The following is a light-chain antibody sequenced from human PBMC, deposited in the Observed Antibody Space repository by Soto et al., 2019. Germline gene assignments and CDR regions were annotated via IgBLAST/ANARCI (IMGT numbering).Light chain of an antibody. V-gene: IGKV3-20*01. Sequence: EIVVTQSPGTLSLSPGERATISCTASQSVSRSYLAWYQQKPGQAPRLLIYGASSRATGISDRFSGSGSGTEFTLTINRLEPEDLAVYCCQQYGSSPDTFGQGTKLEIK. CDR2: GAS. J-gene: IGKJ2*01. CDR1: QSVSRSY. CDR3: QQYGSSPDT.